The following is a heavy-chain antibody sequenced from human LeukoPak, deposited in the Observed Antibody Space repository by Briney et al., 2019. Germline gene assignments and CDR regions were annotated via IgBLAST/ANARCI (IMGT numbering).Heavy chain of an antibody. CDR1: GFTSSSYW. J-gene: IGHJ4*02. CDR3: ARDNGHYDFWSGYYTYYFDY. CDR2: INSDGSST. Sequence: GGSLRLSCAASGFTSSSYWMHWVRQAPGKGLLWVSRINSDGSSTSYADSVKGRFTISRDNAKNTLYLQMNSLRGEDTAVYYCARDNGHYDFWSGYYTYYFDYWGQGTLVTVSS. V-gene: IGHV3-74*01. D-gene: IGHD3-3*01.